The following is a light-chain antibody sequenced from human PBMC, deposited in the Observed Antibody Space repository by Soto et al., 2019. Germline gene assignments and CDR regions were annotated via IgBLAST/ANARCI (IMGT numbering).Light chain of an antibody. V-gene: IGKV1-5*03. J-gene: IGKJ5*01. CDR2: KAS. CDR3: QQYETYPRT. Sequence: DIQMTQSPSTLSASVGDRVTITCRASQSINSWLAWYQQKPGKAPKLLIYKASTLERGVPSRFSGSGSGTEFTLTISSLQPDDFAAYYCQQYETYPRTFGQGTRLEIK. CDR1: QSINSW.